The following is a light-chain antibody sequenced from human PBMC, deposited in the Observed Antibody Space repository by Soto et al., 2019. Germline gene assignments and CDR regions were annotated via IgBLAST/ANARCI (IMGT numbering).Light chain of an antibody. Sequence: EIVLTQSPATLSLSPGERATLSCRASQSVSRYLAWYQQKPGQAPRILIFDASNRATGIPARFSGSRSGTYFSLPTSSREPEDFVAYYCQQRSNWPAATFGGGTKVEIK. V-gene: IGKV3-11*01. J-gene: IGKJ4*01. CDR2: DAS. CDR1: QSVSRY. CDR3: QQRSNWPAAT.